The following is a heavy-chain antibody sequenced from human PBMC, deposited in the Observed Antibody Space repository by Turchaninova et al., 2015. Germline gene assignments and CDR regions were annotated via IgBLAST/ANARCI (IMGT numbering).Heavy chain of an antibody. Sequence: QVQLVQSGAEGKKPGASVKVSCKAAGYTFTAYYMHWVRQAPGQGLEWMGWMNPNSGGTNYAQKFQGRVTMTRDTSINTAYMELSRLTSDDTAVYYCARDYDCGSTSCYHWFDPWGQGTLVTVSS. D-gene: IGHD2-2*01. J-gene: IGHJ5*02. CDR3: ARDYDCGSTSCYHWFDP. V-gene: IGHV1-2*02. CDR1: GYTFTAYY. CDR2: MNPNSGGT.